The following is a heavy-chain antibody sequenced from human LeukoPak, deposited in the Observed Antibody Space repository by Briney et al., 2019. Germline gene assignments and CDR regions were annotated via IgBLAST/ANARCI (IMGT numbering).Heavy chain of an antibody. CDR2: IRYDGSSK. D-gene: IGHD3-9*01. CDR3: AKDILRYFDSSFDF. Sequence: GGSLRLSCAASGFTFSSYGMHWVRQAPGKGLDWVAFIRYDGSSKYYADSVKGRFTISRDNYQNTLYLQMKSLRAEDTAVYYCAKDILRYFDSSFDFWGQGTLVTVSS. V-gene: IGHV3-30*02. CDR1: GFTFSSYG. J-gene: IGHJ4*02.